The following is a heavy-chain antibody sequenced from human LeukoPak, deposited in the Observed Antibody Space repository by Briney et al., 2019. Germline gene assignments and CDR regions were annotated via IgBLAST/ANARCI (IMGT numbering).Heavy chain of an antibody. V-gene: IGHV3-23*01. J-gene: IGHJ4*02. CDR3: ARARGYSGYVALQD. Sequence: GGSLRLSCAASGFTFSSYAMSWVRQAPGKGLEGVATFSGSGVSTDDADSVKGRFTISRANSNNTLYLQMNSLRAADTAVYYCARARGYSGYVALQDWGQGTLVTVSS. D-gene: IGHD5-12*01. CDR2: FSGSGVST. CDR1: GFTFSSYA.